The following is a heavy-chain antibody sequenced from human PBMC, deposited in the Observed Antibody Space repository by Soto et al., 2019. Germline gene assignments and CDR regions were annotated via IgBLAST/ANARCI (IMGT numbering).Heavy chain of an antibody. Sequence: QVQLVESGGGVVQPGRSLRLSCAASGFTFSSYGMYWVRQAPGKGLEWVAVIWYDGSNKYYADSVKGRFTISRDNSKNXXYLQMNSLRAEDTAVYYCARDRGAVAGNTQLHFDYWGQGALVTVSS. CDR3: ARDRGAVAGNTQLHFDY. V-gene: IGHV3-33*01. D-gene: IGHD6-19*01. CDR2: IWYDGSNK. J-gene: IGHJ4*02. CDR1: GFTFSSYG.